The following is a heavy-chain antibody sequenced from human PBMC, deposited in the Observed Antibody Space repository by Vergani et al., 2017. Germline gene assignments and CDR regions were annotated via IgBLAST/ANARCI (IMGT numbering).Heavy chain of an antibody. CDR2: ISAYNGNT. V-gene: IGHV1-18*01. CDR1: GYTFTSYG. Sequence: QVQLVQSGAEVKKPGASVKVSCKASGYTFTSYGISWVRQAPGQGLEWMGWISAYNGNTNYAQKLQGRVTMTTDTSTSTAYMELRSLRSDDTAVYYCARVVDYDFWSGLNYYYYYYMDVWGKGTMVTVSS. CDR3: ARVVDYDFWSGLNYYYYYYMDV. J-gene: IGHJ6*03. D-gene: IGHD3-3*01.